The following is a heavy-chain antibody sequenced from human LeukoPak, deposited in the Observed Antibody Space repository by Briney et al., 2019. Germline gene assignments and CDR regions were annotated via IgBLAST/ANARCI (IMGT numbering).Heavy chain of an antibody. CDR1: GYTFTDYY. CDR3: ATTDCSGGSCYSGYYYYMDV. D-gene: IGHD2-15*01. Sequence: ASVKVSCKASGYTFTDYYMHWVQQAPGKGLEWMGLVDPEDGETIYAEKFQGRVTITADTSTDTAYMELSSLRSEDTAVYYCATTDCSGGSCYSGYYYYMDVWGKGTTVTVSS. V-gene: IGHV1-69-2*01. CDR2: VDPEDGET. J-gene: IGHJ6*03.